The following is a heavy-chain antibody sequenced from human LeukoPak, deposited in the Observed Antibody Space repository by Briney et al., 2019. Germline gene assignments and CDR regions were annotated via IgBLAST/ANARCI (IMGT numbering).Heavy chain of an antibody. CDR2: VNPNSGGT. CDR3: ARDHNWGPDY. V-gene: IGHV1-2*02. D-gene: IGHD7-27*01. J-gene: IGHJ4*02. Sequence: ASVKVSCKASGYTFTGYYMHWVRQGPGQGLEWMGWVNPNSGGTNYAQKFQGRVTMTRDTSISTAYMELSRLTSDDTAVYYCARDHNWGPDYWGQGTLVSVSS. CDR1: GYTFTGYY.